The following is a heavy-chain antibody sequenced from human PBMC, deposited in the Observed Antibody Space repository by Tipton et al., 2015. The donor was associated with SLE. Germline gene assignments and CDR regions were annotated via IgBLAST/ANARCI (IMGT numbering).Heavy chain of an antibody. Sequence: SLRLSCAASGFTFSSYGMHWVRQAPGKGLEWVAFIRYDGSNKYYADSVKGRFTISRDNSKNTLYPQMNGLRAEDTAVYYCAKEIVVVIATTHYFDYWGQGTLVTVSS. D-gene: IGHD2-21*01. CDR1: GFTFSSYG. V-gene: IGHV3-30*02. CDR2: IRYDGSNK. CDR3: AKEIVVVIATTHYFDY. J-gene: IGHJ4*02.